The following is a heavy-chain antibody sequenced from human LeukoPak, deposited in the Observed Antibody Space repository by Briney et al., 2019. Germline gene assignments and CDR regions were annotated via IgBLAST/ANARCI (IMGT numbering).Heavy chain of an antibody. D-gene: IGHD3-22*01. J-gene: IGHJ5*02. Sequence: QPGGSLRLSCAASGFTVSSNYMSWVRQAPGKGLEWVSVIYSGGSTYYADSVKGRFTISRDNSKNTLYLQMNSLRAEDTAVYYCARVDYYDSSGYLPWGQGTLVTVS. CDR1: GFTVSSNY. CDR3: ARVDYYDSSGYLP. V-gene: IGHV3-66*02. CDR2: IYSGGST.